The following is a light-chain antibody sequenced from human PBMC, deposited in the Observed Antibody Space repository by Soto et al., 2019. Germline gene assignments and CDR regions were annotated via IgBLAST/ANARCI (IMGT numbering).Light chain of an antibody. J-gene: IGKJ3*01. CDR3: QQLNSYPFT. V-gene: IGKV1D-12*01. Sequence: DIQMTQSPSSVSASIGDTVTITCRASQDISTLLAWYQQKPGKAPKLLIYGASTLESGVPSRFSGRGSGTDFTLTISSLQPEDFATYYCQQLNSYPFTFGPGTKVDNK. CDR2: GAS. CDR1: QDISTL.